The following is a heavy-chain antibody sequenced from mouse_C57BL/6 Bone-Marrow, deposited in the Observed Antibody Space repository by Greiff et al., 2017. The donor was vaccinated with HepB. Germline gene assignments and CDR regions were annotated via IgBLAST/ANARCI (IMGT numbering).Heavy chain of an antibody. CDR1: GYTFTTYP. Sequence: VMLVESGAELVKPGASVKMSCKASGYTFTTYPIEWMKQNHGKSLEWIGNFHPYNDDTKYNEKFKGKATLTVEKSSSTVYLELSRLTSDDSAVYYCARRKELLRYEYFDVWGTGTTVTVSS. CDR2: FHPYNDDT. J-gene: IGHJ1*03. D-gene: IGHD1-1*01. V-gene: IGHV1-47*01. CDR3: ARRKELLRYEYFDV.